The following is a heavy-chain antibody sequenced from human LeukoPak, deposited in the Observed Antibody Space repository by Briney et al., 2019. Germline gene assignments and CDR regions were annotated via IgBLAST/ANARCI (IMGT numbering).Heavy chain of an antibody. Sequence: PGGSLRLSCAASGFKLSDHYIDWVRQAPGKGLEWVGRSRNKASSYTTEYAASVEGRFTISRDVSESSLYLQMNSLRTEDTAVYYCGRIAISANNGMDVWGQGTTVTVSS. CDR2: SRNKASSYTT. CDR1: GFKLSDHY. V-gene: IGHV3-72*01. J-gene: IGHJ6*02. D-gene: IGHD1/OR15-1a*01. CDR3: GRIAISANNGMDV.